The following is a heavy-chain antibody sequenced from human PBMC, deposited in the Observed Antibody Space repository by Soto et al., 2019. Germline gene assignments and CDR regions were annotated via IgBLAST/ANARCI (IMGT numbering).Heavy chain of an antibody. CDR1: GFTFSSYG. CDR2: ISYDGGNK. J-gene: IGHJ4*02. CDR3: AKGDRIAAAGHFDY. Sequence: QVQLVESGGGVVQPGRSLRLSCAASGFTFSSYGMHWVRHAPGKGLEWVAVISYDGGNKYYADSAKGRFTISRDNSKNRLYLQMNSLRAEDTAVYYCAKGDRIAAAGHFDYWGQGTLVTVSS. V-gene: IGHV3-30*18. D-gene: IGHD6-13*01.